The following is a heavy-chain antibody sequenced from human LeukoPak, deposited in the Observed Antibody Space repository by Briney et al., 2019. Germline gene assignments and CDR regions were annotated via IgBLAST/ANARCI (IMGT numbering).Heavy chain of an antibody. J-gene: IGHJ6*03. Sequence: SETLSLTCTVSGGSISSYYWSWIRQPPGKGLEWIGYIYYSGSTNYNPSLKSRVTISVDTSKNQFSLKLSSVTAADTAVYYCARAGYCSSTSCSAYYYYYYMDVWGRGTTVTVSS. CDR3: ARAGYCSSTSCSAYYYYYYMDV. CDR2: IYYSGST. CDR1: GGSISSYY. V-gene: IGHV4-59*01. D-gene: IGHD2-2*01.